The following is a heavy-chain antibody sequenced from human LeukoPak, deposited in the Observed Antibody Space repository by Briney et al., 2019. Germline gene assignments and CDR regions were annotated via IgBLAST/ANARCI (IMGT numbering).Heavy chain of an antibody. CDR1: GFTFRSYW. Sequence: GGSLRLSCAASGFTFRSYWMHWVRQAPGKGLVWVSRIKSDGSRTSYADSVKGRSTISRDNAKNTLYLQMNSLRAEDTAVYYCARGGHSAEASTTGLDALDIWGQGTMVTVSS. J-gene: IGHJ3*02. V-gene: IGHV3-74*01. CDR2: IKSDGSRT. D-gene: IGHD6-19*01. CDR3: ARGGHSAEASTTGLDALDI.